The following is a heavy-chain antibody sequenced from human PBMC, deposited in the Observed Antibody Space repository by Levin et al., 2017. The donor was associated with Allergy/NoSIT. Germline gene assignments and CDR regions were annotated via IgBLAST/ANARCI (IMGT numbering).Heavy chain of an antibody. Sequence: SETLSLTCAVYGGSFSGYYWSWIRQPPGKGLEWIGEINHSGSTNYNPSLKSRVTISVDTSKNQFSLKLSSVTAADTAVYYCARKPFRGVINGKNNWFDPWGQGTLVTVSS. CDR2: INHSGST. CDR3: ARKPFRGVINGKNNWFDP. V-gene: IGHV4-34*01. CDR1: GGSFSGYY. D-gene: IGHD3-10*01. J-gene: IGHJ5*02.